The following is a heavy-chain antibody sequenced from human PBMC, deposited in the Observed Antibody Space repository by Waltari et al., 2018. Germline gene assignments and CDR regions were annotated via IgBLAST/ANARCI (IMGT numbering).Heavy chain of an antibody. CDR2: IIRICGTA. Sequence: QVQLVQSGAEVKKPGSSVKVSCKASGGTFSSYAISWVRQAPGQGLEWMGGIIRICGTANNAQKFQGRVTITTDESTSTAYMELSSLRSEDTAVYYCAKSPTVVTPGAFDIWGQGTMVTVSS. V-gene: IGHV1-69*05. D-gene: IGHD4-17*01. CDR1: GGTFSSYA. J-gene: IGHJ3*02. CDR3: AKSPTVVTPGAFDI.